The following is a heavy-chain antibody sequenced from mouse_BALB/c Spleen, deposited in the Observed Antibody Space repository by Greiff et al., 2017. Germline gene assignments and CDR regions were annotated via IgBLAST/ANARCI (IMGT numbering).Heavy chain of an antibody. CDR1: GYSITSDYA. CDR2: ISYSGST. J-gene: IGHJ4*01. V-gene: IGHV3-2*02. CDR3: ATARATYAMDY. Sequence: EVKLMESGPGLVKPSQSLSLTCTVTGYSITSDYAWNWIRQFPGNKLEWMGYISYSGSTSYNPSLKSRISITRDTSKNQFFLQLNSVTTEDTATYYCATARATYAMDYWGQGTSVTVSS. D-gene: IGHD3-2*01.